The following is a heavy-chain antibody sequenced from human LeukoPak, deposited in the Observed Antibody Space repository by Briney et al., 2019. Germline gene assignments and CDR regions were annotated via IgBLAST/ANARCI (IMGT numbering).Heavy chain of an antibody. Sequence: ASVKVSCKATGYTFTSYGISWVRQAPGQGLEWMGWISAYNGNTNYAQKLQGRVTMTTDTSTSTAYMELSSLRSEDTAVYYCATIAAYSSSSFDFDYWGQGTLVTVSS. V-gene: IGHV1-18*01. CDR2: ISAYNGNT. D-gene: IGHD6-6*01. CDR1: GYTFTSYG. J-gene: IGHJ4*02. CDR3: ATIAAYSSSSFDFDY.